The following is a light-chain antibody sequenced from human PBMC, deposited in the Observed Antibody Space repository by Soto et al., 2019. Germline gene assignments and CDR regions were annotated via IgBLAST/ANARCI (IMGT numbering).Light chain of an antibody. J-gene: IGKJ5*01. CDR3: QQHDNLPIT. CDR2: GAS. Sequence: EIVLTQSPGDLSLSPGERATLSCRASQTVSRSYLDWYHQKPGQAPRLLIYGASTRATGIPDRFSGSGSGTDFTLTISRLEPEDSAVYYCQQHDNLPITFGQGTRLEIK. CDR1: QTVSRSY. V-gene: IGKV3-20*01.